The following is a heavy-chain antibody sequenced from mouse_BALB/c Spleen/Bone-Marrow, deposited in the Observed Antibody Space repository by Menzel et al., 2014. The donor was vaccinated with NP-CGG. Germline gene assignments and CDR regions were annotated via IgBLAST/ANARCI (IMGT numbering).Heavy chain of an antibody. CDR2: INSDSSTI. CDR3: ARLSYYGNLYV. V-gene: IGHV4-1*02. Sequence: EVQLQQSGGGLVQPGGSLRLSCAASGFALSRYWMSWVRQPPGKGLEWIGEINSDSSTINYTPSLTDKFIISSDNANNTLCMQMSKVRSEDTALYYCARLSYYGNLYVWGAGTTVTVSS. CDR1: GFALSRYW. J-gene: IGHJ1*01. D-gene: IGHD1-1*01.